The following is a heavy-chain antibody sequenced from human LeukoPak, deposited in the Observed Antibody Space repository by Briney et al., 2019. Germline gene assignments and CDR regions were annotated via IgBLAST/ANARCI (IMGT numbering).Heavy chain of an antibody. CDR3: AKYYYDSSGYYYDAFDI. V-gene: IGHV3-30-3*01. Sequence: PGRSLRLSCAASGFTFSSYAMHWVRQAPGKGLEWVAVISYDGSNKYYADSVKGRFTISRDNSKNTLYLQMNSLRAEDTAVYYCAKYYYDSSGYYYDAFDIWGQGTMVTVSS. J-gene: IGHJ3*02. D-gene: IGHD3-22*01. CDR2: ISYDGSNK. CDR1: GFTFSSYA.